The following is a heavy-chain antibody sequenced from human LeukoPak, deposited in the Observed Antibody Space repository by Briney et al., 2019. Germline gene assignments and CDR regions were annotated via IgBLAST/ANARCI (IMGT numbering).Heavy chain of an antibody. CDR2: INPNSGGT. D-gene: IGHD5-12*01. CDR3: ARDDDIVATIDFGY. V-gene: IGHV1-2*02. CDR1: GYTFTGYY. Sequence: ASVKVSCKASGYTFTGYYMHWVRQAPGQGLEWMGWINPNSGGTNYAQKFQGRVTMTRDTSISTAYMELSRLRSDDTAVYYCARDDDIVATIDFGYWGQGTLVTVSS. J-gene: IGHJ4*02.